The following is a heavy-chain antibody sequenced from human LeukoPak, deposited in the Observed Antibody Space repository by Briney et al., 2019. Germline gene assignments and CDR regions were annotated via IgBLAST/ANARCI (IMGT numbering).Heavy chain of an antibody. Sequence: PVGSLTLSCQDSGFSFYMYAMSWVCHPPRNGRGWVSSMCVTAGGTFYTDSAQGRFTISRDNSKTVLYLRMNILTAEDTAIYYCAKDRPNFHESSGHYYRRDGDSWGQGTLVTVSS. V-gene: IGHV3-23*01. CDR3: AKDRPNFHESSGHYYRRDGDS. CDR1: GFSFYMYA. CDR2: MCVTAGGT. J-gene: IGHJ5*02. D-gene: IGHD3-22*01.